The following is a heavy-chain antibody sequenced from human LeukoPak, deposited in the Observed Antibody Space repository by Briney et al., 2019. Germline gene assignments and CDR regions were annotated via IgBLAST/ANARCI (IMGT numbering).Heavy chain of an antibody. CDR2: INTDGSST. V-gene: IGHV3-74*01. CDR1: GFTFSSYW. CDR3: AKGGLLWFGDPSYYFDY. J-gene: IGHJ4*02. D-gene: IGHD3-10*01. Sequence: GGSLRLSCAASGFTFSSYWMHWVRQAPGKGLVWVSRINTDGSSTSYADSVKGRFTISRDNAKNTLYLQMNSLRAEDTAVYYWAKGGLLWFGDPSYYFDYWGQGPRVTVPS.